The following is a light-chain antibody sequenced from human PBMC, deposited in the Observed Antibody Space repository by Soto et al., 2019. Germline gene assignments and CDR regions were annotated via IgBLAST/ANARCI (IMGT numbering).Light chain of an antibody. J-gene: IGKJ2*01. CDR1: QSNSTY. V-gene: IGKV1-39*01. Sequence: DIQVTQSPSSLSASVGDRVTITCRASQSNSTYLNWYQQKLGKAPKLLIYAASSLQSGVPSRFSGSGSGTDFTLTISSLPLEDFATCYCQLSHSTPYIFGQGTKLEI. CDR3: QLSHSTPYI. CDR2: AAS.